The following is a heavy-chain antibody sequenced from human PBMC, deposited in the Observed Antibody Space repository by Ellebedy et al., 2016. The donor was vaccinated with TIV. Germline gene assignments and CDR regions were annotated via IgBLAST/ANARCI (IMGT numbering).Heavy chain of an antibody. CDR3: ARNRGYCGGDCYSSLDGMDV. V-gene: IGHV3-33*01. CDR1: GFTFSSYG. Sequence: GESLKISCAASGFTFSSYGMHWVRQAPGKGLEWVAVIWYDGSIKYHADSVKGRFTISRDNSNNTLYLQMNSLRAEDTAVYYCARNRGYCGGDCYSSLDGMDVWGQGTTVTVSS. CDR2: IWYDGSIK. J-gene: IGHJ6*02. D-gene: IGHD2-21*02.